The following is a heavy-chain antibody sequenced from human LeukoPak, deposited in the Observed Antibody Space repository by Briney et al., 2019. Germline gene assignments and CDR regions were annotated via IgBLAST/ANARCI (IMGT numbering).Heavy chain of an antibody. J-gene: IGHJ6*02. Sequence: AGGSLRLSCAASGFTFSSYAMHWVRQAPGKGLEWVAVISYDGSNKYYADSVKGRFTISRDNSKNTLYLQMNSLRAEDTAVYYCARAGRDYGVTAYYYGMDVWGQGTTVTVSS. CDR1: GFTFSSYA. V-gene: IGHV3-30-3*01. CDR3: ARAGRDYGVTAYYYGMDV. CDR2: ISYDGSNK. D-gene: IGHD4-17*01.